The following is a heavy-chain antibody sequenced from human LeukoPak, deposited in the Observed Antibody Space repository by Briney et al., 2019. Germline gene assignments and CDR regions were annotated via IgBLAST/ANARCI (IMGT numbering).Heavy chain of an antibody. CDR3: AGGLPGFDP. J-gene: IGHJ5*02. CDR2: INPNSGST. Sequence: ASVKVSCKASGYTFTSYDINWVRQAPGQGLEWMGWINPNSGSTKYAQKFQGRVTMTRDTSISTVYMELNSLRSDDTAIYYCAGGLPGFDPWGQGTLVTVSS. CDR1: GYTFTSYD. V-gene: IGHV1-2*02. D-gene: IGHD4-11*01.